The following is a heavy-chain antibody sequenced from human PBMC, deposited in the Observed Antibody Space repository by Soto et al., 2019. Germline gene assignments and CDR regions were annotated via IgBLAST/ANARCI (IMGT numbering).Heavy chain of an antibody. CDR2: IYYSGST. J-gene: IGHJ4*02. V-gene: IGHV4-31*03. D-gene: IGHD2-2*01. Sequence: PSETLSLTCTVSGCSISSGGYYWSWIRQRPGKGLEWIGYIYYSGSTYYNPSLKSRVTISVDTSKNQFSLKLSSVTAADTAVYYCARDACSSTSCYHDYWGQGTLVTVSS. CDR1: GCSISSGGYY. CDR3: ARDACSSTSCYHDY.